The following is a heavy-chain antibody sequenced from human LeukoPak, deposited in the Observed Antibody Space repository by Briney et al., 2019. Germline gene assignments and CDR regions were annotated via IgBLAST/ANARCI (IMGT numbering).Heavy chain of an antibody. V-gene: IGHV4-59*04. Sequence: SETLSLTCTVSGGSISSYYWSWIRQPPGKGLEWIGYIYHSGITSYNPSLKSRVTMSVDTSKNQFSLRLRSLTAADTAVYYCVRDPYFYGSGTFDFWGQGTLVSVSS. D-gene: IGHD3-10*01. CDR1: GGSISSYY. CDR2: IYHSGIT. J-gene: IGHJ4*02. CDR3: VRDPYFYGSGTFDF.